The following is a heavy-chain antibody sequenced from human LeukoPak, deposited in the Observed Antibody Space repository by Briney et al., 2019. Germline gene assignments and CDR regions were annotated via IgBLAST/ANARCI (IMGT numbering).Heavy chain of an antibody. CDR1: GYTFTSYG. CDR3: AKDRLRGWSPHFDY. V-gene: IGHV1-18*01. CDR2: ISAYNGNT. J-gene: IGHJ4*02. Sequence: GASVKVSCKASGYTFTSYGISWVRQAPGQGLEWMGWISAYNGNTNYAQKLQGRVTMTTDTSTSTAYMELRSLRSDDTAVYYCAKDRLRGWSPHFDYWGQGTLVTVSS. D-gene: IGHD6-19*01.